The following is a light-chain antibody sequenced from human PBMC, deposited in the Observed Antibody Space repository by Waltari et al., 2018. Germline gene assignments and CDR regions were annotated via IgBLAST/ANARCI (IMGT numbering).Light chain of an antibody. CDR1: HSNIGHNS. J-gene: IGLJ7*01. V-gene: IGLV1-51*02. Sequence: QSVLTQPPSVSAAPGQRVTISCSGGHSNIGHNSVSWYRQFPGTAPELLIYEDGERPSGVPGRFSGSKSGTSATLDITGLQAGDEADYYCGTWDSSLSGAVFGGGTHLTVL. CDR3: GTWDSSLSGAV. CDR2: EDG.